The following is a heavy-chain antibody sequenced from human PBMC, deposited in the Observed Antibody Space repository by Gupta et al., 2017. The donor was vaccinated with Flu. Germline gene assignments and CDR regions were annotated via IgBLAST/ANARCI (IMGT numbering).Heavy chain of an antibody. Sequence: QLQLQESGPGLWKPSETLSLTCIVSGGSISSSSYYWDWIRQSPGKGLEWIGTIYYTGATVYNPSLKSRVTIFVDTSKNQFSLNLSFLSAADTAVYYCARRREQESTSHHYFDSWGQGTLVTVS. V-gene: IGHV4-39*01. CDR2: IYYTGAT. J-gene: IGHJ4*02. CDR3: ARRREQESTSHHYFDS. D-gene: IGHD1-26*01. CDR1: GGSISSSSYY.